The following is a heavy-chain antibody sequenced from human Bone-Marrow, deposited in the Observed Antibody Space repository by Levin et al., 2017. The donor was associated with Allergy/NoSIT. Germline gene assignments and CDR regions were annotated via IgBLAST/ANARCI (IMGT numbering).Heavy chain of an antibody. CDR2: IYHTGET. CDR3: AREYFYYMDV. CDR1: GFTVSNYY. J-gene: IGHJ6*03. V-gene: IGHV3-53*01. Sequence: SGGSLRLSCAASGFTVSNYYMNWVRQAPGKGLEWVSLIYHTGETHYADSVKGRFTISRDNSKNTLYLQMNNLRAEDTAMYYCAREYFYYMDVWGRGTTVTVSS. D-gene: IGHD3-10*01.